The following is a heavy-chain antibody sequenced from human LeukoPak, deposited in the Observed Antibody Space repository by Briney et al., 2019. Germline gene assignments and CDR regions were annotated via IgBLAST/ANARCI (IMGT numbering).Heavy chain of an antibody. D-gene: IGHD7-27*01. CDR3: ARLAWGSGDY. J-gene: IGHJ4*02. CDR2: LKSDGTTT. V-gene: IGHV3-74*01. CDR1: GSIFSNYG. Sequence: GGSLRLSCAASGSIFSNYGMHWVRQAPGKGLVWVSYLKSDGTTTGYADSVKGRFTVSRDNAKNTLYLQMNSLRAEDTAVYYCARLAWGSGDYWGQGALVTVSS.